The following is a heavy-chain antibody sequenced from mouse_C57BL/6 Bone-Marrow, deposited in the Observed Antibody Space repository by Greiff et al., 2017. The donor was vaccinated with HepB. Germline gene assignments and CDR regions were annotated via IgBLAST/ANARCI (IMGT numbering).Heavy chain of an antibody. J-gene: IGHJ2*01. CDR3: ARRDYYGKNY. D-gene: IGHD1-1*01. CDR2: IDPSDSYT. CDR1: GYTFTSYW. Sequence: VQLQESGAELVKPGASVKLSCKASGYTFTSYWMHWVKQRPGQGLEWIGEIDPSDSYTNYNQKFKGKSTLTVDKSSSTAYMQLSSLTSEDSAVYYCARRDYYGKNYWGQGTTLTVSS. V-gene: IGHV1-69*01.